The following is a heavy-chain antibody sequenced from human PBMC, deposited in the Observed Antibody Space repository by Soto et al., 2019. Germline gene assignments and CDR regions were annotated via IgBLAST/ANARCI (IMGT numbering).Heavy chain of an antibody. Sequence: WIRQHPGKGLEWIGYIYYSGSTYYNPSLKSRVTISVDTSKNQFSLKLSSVTAADTAVYYCARDRTTVVTPAYYYYYGMDVWGQGTTVTVLL. CDR3: ARDRTTVVTPAYYYYYGMDV. D-gene: IGHD4-17*01. V-gene: IGHV4-31*02. J-gene: IGHJ6*02. CDR2: IYYSGST.